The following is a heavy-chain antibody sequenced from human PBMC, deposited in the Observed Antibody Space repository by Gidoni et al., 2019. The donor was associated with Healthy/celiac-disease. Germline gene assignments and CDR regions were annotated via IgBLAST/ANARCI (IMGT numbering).Heavy chain of an antibody. J-gene: IGHJ6*02. D-gene: IGHD2-2*01. CDR3: ARDVSCSSTSCSSYYYYYYGMDV. V-gene: IGHV3-21*01. CDR2: ISSSSSYI. Sequence: ELQLVQSGGGLLKPGGSLSLSCSASGFTFSSYSMTWARQDPGKGLEWVPSISSSSSYIYYADSGKGRFTISRDNAKNSLYLQMNSLRAEDTAVYYCARDVSCSSTSCSSYYYYYYGMDVWGQGTTVTVSS. CDR1: GFTFSSYS.